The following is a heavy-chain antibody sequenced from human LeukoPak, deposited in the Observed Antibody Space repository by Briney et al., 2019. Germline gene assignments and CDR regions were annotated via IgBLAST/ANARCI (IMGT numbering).Heavy chain of an antibody. D-gene: IGHD2-2*01. Sequence: PSQTLSLTCTVSGGSISSGSYYWSWIRQPAGKGLEWIGRIYTSGSTNYNPSLKSRVTISVDTSKNQFSLKLSSVTAADTAVYYCAREVVVVPAAMKAYDYWGQGTLVTVSS. V-gene: IGHV4-61*02. CDR1: GGSISSGSYY. CDR2: IYTSGST. CDR3: AREVVVVPAAMKAYDY. J-gene: IGHJ4*02.